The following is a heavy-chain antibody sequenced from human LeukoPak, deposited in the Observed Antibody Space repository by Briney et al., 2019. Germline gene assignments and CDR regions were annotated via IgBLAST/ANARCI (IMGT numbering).Heavy chain of an antibody. D-gene: IGHD2-15*01. CDR1: GYTFTSYG. V-gene: IGHV1-18*01. J-gene: IGHJ4*02. CDR2: ISAYNGNT. Sequence: GASVKVSCKASGYTFTSYGISWVRQAPGQGLEWMGWISAYNGNTNYAQKLQGRVTMTTDTSTSTAYMELRSLRSDDTAVYYCARVHSIVVVVAATPPDYWGQGTLVTVSS. CDR3: ARVHSIVVVVAATPPDY.